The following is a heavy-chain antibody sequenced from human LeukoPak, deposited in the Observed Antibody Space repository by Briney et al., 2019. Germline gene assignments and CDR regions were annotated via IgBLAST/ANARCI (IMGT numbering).Heavy chain of an antibody. CDR1: GFTFSSYA. J-gene: IGHJ4*02. V-gene: IGHV3-23*01. CDR2: ISGSGGST. Sequence: GGSLRLSCAASGFTFSSYAMSWVRQAPGKGLEWVSAISGSGGSTYYADSVKGRFTISRDNAKNSLYLQMNSLRAEDTAVYYCARRDDYYDSSGYYYAFWGQGTLVTVSS. D-gene: IGHD3-22*01. CDR3: ARRDDYYDSSGYYYAF.